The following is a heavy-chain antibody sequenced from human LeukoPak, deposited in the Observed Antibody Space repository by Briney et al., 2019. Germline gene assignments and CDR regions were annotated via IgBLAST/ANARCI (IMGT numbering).Heavy chain of an antibody. CDR2: IYTSGST. V-gene: IGHV4-4*07. D-gene: IGHD5-24*01. CDR1: GGSISSYY. Sequence: SETLSLTCTVSGGSISSYYWSWIRQPAGKGLEWIGRIYTSGSTNYNPSLKSRVTMSVDTSKNQFSLKLTSVTAADTAIYYCARVGGKTTINNAAFEIWGQGTMVTVSS. J-gene: IGHJ3*02. CDR3: ARVGGKTTINNAAFEI.